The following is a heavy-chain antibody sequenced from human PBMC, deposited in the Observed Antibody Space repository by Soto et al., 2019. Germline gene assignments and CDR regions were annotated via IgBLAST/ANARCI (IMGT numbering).Heavy chain of an antibody. J-gene: IGHJ4*02. D-gene: IGHD3-16*01. V-gene: IGHV1-69*13. Sequence: ASVKVSCKASGGTFSSYAISWVRQAPGQGLEWMGGIIPIFGTANYAQKFQGRVTITADESTSTAYMELSSLRSEDTAVYYCARDPYDPDVGDYWGQGTLVTAPQ. CDR3: ARDPYDPDVGDY. CDR1: GGTFSSYA. CDR2: IIPIFGTA.